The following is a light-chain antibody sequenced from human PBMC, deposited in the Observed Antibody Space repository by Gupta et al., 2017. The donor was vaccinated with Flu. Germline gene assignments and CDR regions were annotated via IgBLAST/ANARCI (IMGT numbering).Light chain of an antibody. CDR2: DDN. J-gene: IGLJ3*02. CDR3: QVWDSSSDPQV. Sequence: GGNNIGSKRVHWYQQKPGQVPVVVVYDDNDRPSGIPERFSGSNSGTTATLTINRVEAGDEADYYCQVWDSSSDPQVFGGGTKLTVL. CDR1: NIGSKR. V-gene: IGLV3-21*02.